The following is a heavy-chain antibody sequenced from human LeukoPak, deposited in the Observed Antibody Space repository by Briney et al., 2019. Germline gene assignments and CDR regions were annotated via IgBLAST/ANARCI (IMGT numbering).Heavy chain of an antibody. J-gene: IGHJ6*02. D-gene: IGHD2-15*01. Sequence: ASVKVSCKASGYTFTSFGISWVRQAPGQGLEWMGWISAYNGNTNYAQKLQGRVTMTTDTSTSTAYMELRSLRSDDTAVYYCARDHCSGGSCYLDVWGQGTTVTVSS. CDR1: GYTFTSFG. CDR2: ISAYNGNT. CDR3: ARDHCSGGSCYLDV. V-gene: IGHV1-18*01.